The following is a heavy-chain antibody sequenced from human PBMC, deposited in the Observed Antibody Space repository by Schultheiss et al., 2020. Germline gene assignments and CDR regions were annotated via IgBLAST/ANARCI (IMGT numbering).Heavy chain of an antibody. CDR2: ISSSGSTI. D-gene: IGHD6-13*01. J-gene: IGHJ4*02. Sequence: GESLKISCAASGFTFSSYSMNWVRQAPGKGLEWVSSISSSGSTIYYADSVKGRFTISRDNAKNSLYLQMNSLRAEDTAVYYCARIGLGIAAAHLGYWGQGTLVTVSS. V-gene: IGHV3-48*04. CDR3: ARIGLGIAAAHLGY. CDR1: GFTFSSYS.